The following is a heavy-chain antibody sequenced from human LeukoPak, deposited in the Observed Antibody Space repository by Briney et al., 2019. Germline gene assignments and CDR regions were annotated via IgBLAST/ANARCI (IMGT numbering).Heavy chain of an antibody. CDR3: AKDLLDSCAVGC. J-gene: IGHJ4*02. V-gene: IGHV3-23*01. CDR1: GFNFSSYG. D-gene: IGHD2-21*01. CDR2: ISVRGDT. Sequence: GGSLRLSCAASGFNFSSYGMSWVRPAPGRGLEWVSHISVRGDTHFADSVKGRFTISRDNSKNTLYLQMNSLRAEETAVYYCAKDLLDSCAVGCWGPGTLVTVSS.